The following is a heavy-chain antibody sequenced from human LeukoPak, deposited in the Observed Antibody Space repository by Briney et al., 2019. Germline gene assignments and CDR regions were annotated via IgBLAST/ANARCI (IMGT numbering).Heavy chain of an antibody. Sequence: PSETLSLTCTVSGVSISSYYWSWIRQPPGKGLEWIGYIYYSGSTNYNPSLKSRVTISVDTSKKQFSLSLSSVTAADTAVYYCARGRRDGSYYFDAWGQGVLVTVS. J-gene: IGHJ4*02. CDR2: IYYSGST. CDR3: ARGRRDGSYYFDA. CDR1: GVSISSYY. V-gene: IGHV4-59*01.